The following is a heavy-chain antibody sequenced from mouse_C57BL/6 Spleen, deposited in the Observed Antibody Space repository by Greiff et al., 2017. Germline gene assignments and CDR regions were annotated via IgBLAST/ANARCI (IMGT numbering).Heavy chain of an antibody. CDR3: ARYYYSSGHFDY. Sequence: QVQLQQPGAELVKPGASVKLSCKASGYTFTSYWMHWVKQRPGQGLEWIGMIHPNSGSTNYNEKFKSKATLTVDKSSSTAYLQLNSLTSEDSAVYYCARYYYSSGHFDYWGEGTTLTVSS. CDR2: IHPNSGST. V-gene: IGHV1-64*01. CDR1: GYTFTSYW. D-gene: IGHD1-1*01. J-gene: IGHJ2*01.